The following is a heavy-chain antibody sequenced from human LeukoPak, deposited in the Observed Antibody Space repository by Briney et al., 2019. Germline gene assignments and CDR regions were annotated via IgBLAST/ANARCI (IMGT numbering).Heavy chain of an antibody. CDR1: GYSISSGYY. Sequence: PSETLSLTCTVSGYSISSGYYWGWIRQPPGKGLEWIGSIYHSGSTYYNPSLKSRVTISVDTSKNQFSLKLSSVTAADTAVYYCASYPTYSSVGYWGQGTLVTVSS. CDR2: IYHSGST. V-gene: IGHV4-38-2*02. CDR3: ASYPTYSSVGY. J-gene: IGHJ4*02. D-gene: IGHD6-19*01.